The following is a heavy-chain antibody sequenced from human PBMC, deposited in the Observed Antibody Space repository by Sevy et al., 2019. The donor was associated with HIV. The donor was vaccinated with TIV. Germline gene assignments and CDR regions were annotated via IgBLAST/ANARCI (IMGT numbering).Heavy chain of an antibody. Sequence: GGSLRLSCAASGFTFSNAWMSWVRQAPGKGLEWVGRIKSKTDGGTTDYAVHVKGRFTISRDDSKNTLYLQMNSLKTEDTAIYYCTTDSTKRVISALLDYWGQGTLVTVSS. CDR1: GFTFSNAW. CDR3: TTDSTKRVISALLDY. D-gene: IGHD2-21*01. CDR2: IKSKTDGGTT. J-gene: IGHJ4*02. V-gene: IGHV3-15*01.